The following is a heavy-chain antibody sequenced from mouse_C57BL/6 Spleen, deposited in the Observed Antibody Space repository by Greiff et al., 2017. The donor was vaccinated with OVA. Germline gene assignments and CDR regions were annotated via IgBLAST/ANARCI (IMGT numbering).Heavy chain of an antibody. Sequence: EVKLVASGPGLVKPSQSLSLTCSVTGYSITSGYYWNWIRQFPGNKLEWMGYISYDGSNNYNPSLKNRISITRDTSKNQFFLKLNSVTTEDTATYYCARGDYYGSTPFAYWGQGTLVTVSA. J-gene: IGHJ3*01. D-gene: IGHD1-1*01. CDR1: GYSITSGYY. CDR2: ISYDGSN. V-gene: IGHV3-6*01. CDR3: ARGDYYGSTPFAY.